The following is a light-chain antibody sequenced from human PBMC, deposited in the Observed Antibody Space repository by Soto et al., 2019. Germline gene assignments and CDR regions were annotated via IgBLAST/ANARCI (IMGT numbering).Light chain of an antibody. CDR2: DVS. J-gene: IGLJ3*02. Sequence: QSALTQPRSVSGSPGQSVTISCTGTSSDVGGYNYVSWYHQHPGKAPKLMIYDVSKRPSGVPDRFSGSKSGNTASLTISGLQAEDEADYYCCSYAGSYTWVFGGGTKVTVL. CDR1: SSDVGGYNY. CDR3: CSYAGSYTWV. V-gene: IGLV2-11*01.